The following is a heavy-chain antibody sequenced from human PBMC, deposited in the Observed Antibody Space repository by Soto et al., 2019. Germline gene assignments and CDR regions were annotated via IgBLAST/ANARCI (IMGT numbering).Heavy chain of an antibody. CDR1: GYTFTSYY. CDR3: ARVGGSGSYYKTIGYPDV. J-gene: IGHJ6*02. CDR2: INPSGGST. Sequence: QVQLVQSGAEVKKPGASVKVSCKASGYTFTSYYMHWVRQAPGQGLEWMGIINPSGGSTSYAQKFQGRVTMTRDTSTSTVYMELSSLRSEDTAVYYCARVGGSGSYYKTIGYPDVWGQGTTVTVSS. D-gene: IGHD3-10*01. V-gene: IGHV1-46*01.